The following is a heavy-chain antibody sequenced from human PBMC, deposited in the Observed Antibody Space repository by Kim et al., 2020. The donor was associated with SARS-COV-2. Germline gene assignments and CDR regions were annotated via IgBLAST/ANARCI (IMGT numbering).Heavy chain of an antibody. CDR3: ARHGRSDGYARGAFDI. Sequence: SETLSLTCTVSGFSISSSRYYWGWIRQPPGKGLEWIVSIYYSGSTYYNPSLKSRVTISVDTSKNQFSLNLSSVTAADTAVYYCARHGRSDGYARGAFDIWGQGTMVTVSS. CDR1: GFSISSSRYY. D-gene: IGHD5-12*01. V-gene: IGHV4-39*01. J-gene: IGHJ3*02. CDR2: IYYSGST.